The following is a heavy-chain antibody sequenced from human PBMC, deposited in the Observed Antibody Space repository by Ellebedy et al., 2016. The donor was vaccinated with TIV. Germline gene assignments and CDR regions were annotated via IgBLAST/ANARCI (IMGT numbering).Heavy chain of an antibody. Sequence: PGGSLKLSCAASGFTFNSYSMNRVRQAPGNGLEWISYISKSDTTYYADSVRGRFTISRDNAKRSLYLQMNSLRLEDTAVYYSARDAMLWIFDSWGQGTLVTVSS. D-gene: IGHD3-16*01. CDR2: ISKSDTT. CDR1: GFTFNSYS. V-gene: IGHV3-48*01. J-gene: IGHJ4*02. CDR3: ARDAMLWIFDS.